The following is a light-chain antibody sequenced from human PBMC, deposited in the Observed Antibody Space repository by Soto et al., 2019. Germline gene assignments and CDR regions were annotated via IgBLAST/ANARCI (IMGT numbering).Light chain of an antibody. Sequence: QSVLTQPPSVSGAPGQRVTISCTGSSSNFGAGYEVHWYKQLPGAAPTLVIFNNLNRPSGVPERFSGSKSGTSASLVISGLQAEDEADYYCQSYDSSLSAPYVFGTGTKVTVL. V-gene: IGLV1-40*01. CDR1: SSNFGAGYE. J-gene: IGLJ1*01. CDR3: QSYDSSLSAPYV. CDR2: NNL.